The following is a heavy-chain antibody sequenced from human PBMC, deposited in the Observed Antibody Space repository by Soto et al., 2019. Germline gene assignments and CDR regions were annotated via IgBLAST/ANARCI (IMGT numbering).Heavy chain of an antibody. D-gene: IGHD2-15*01. Sequence: QVQLVQSGAEVKKPGASVKVSCKASGYTFTSYDINWVRQATGQGLEWMGWMNPNSGNTGYAQKFQGRVTMTRNTSIITAYMELSSLRSEDTAVYYCARGLLGYCSGGSCYDIYYYYYYMDVWGKGTTVTVSS. CDR3: ARGLLGYCSGGSCYDIYYYYYYMDV. CDR2: MNPNSGNT. CDR1: GYTFTSYD. J-gene: IGHJ6*03. V-gene: IGHV1-8*01.